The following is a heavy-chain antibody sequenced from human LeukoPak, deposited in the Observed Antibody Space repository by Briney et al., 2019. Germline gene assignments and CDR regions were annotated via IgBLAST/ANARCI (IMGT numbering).Heavy chain of an antibody. CDR2: INTSGST. J-gene: IGHJ5*02. D-gene: IGHD2-15*01. CDR3: ARDLVESIADWFDP. CDR1: GGSISSYY. V-gene: IGHV4-4*07. Sequence: SETLSLTCTVSGGSISSYYWSWIRQPAGKGLEWIGRINTSGSTNYNPSLKSRVTMSVDTSKNQFSLKLSSVTAADTAVYYCARDLVESIADWFDPWGQGTLVTVSS.